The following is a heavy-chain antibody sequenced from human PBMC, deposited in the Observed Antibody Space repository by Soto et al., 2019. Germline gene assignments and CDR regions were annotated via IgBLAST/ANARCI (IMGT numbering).Heavy chain of an antibody. Sequence: QVQLVESGGGVVQPGRSLRLSCAASGFTFSSYGMQWVRQAPGKGLEWVAVISYDGSNKYYADSVKDRFTISRDNSNSTLYLQMSILRADDTAVYYCVAGQYFFDYCGQATLVTVSS. J-gene: IGHJ4*02. CDR3: VAGQYFFDY. D-gene: IGHD6-19*01. CDR1: GFTFSSYG. CDR2: ISYDGSNK. V-gene: IGHV3-30*03.